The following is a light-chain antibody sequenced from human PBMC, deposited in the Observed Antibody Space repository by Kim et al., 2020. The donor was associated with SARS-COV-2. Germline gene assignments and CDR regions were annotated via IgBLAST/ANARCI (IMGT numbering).Light chain of an antibody. V-gene: IGLV1-47*01. CDR2: KNN. J-gene: IGLJ3*02. Sequence: SVTISCCGSTSNIESDDVYWYQQLPGTAPKLLIFKNNRRPSGVPDRFSGSKSGTSASLAISGLRSEDEADYYCATWADTLSGPGVFGGGTQLTVL. CDR3: ATWADTLSGPGV. CDR1: TSNIESDD.